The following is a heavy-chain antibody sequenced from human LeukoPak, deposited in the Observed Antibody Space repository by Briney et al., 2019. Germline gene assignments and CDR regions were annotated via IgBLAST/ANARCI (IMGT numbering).Heavy chain of an antibody. D-gene: IGHD5-18*01. CDR3: ARARGYTYGYSDY. Sequence: GGSLRLSCAASGFTFSSYAMTRVRQAPGKVLEWVSAISGSGGSTYYADSVKGRFTISRDNSKNTLYLQMNSLRAEDTAVYYCARARGYTYGYSDYWGQGTLVTVSS. J-gene: IGHJ4*02. V-gene: IGHV3-23*01. CDR2: ISGSGGST. CDR1: GFTFSSYA.